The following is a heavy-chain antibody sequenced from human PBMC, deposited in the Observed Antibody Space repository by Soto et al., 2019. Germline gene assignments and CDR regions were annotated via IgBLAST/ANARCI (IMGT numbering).Heavy chain of an antibody. J-gene: IGHJ3*02. CDR3: ARGEVRGPFDI. CDR1: GGSMNSHDYY. V-gene: IGHV4-30-4*01. Sequence: QQQLQESGPGLVKPSQTLSLTCTVSGGSMNSHDYYWSWIRQPPGKGLEWIGYIHNSGSTYYNPSLKSRLTISSDMSKNPFSLRLNSVTAAHTALYFCARGEVRGPFDIWGQGTKVTVSS. D-gene: IGHD3-10*01. CDR2: IHNSGST.